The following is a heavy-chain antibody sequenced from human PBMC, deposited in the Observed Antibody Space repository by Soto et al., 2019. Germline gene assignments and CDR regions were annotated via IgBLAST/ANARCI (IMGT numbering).Heavy chain of an antibody. CDR2: IYYSESPSY. V-gene: IGHV4-30-4*02. J-gene: IGHJ5*02. D-gene: IGHD3-3*01. Sequence: PSETLSLTCAVYGGSFSDHYWSWIRQTPGKGLEWIGYIYYSESPSYSETTSYNPSLKSRVTISVDTANNQFSLRLTSVTAADTAVYYCARGWFWSGSFNWFDPWGQGTLGTVS. CDR1: GGSFSDHY. CDR3: ARGWFWSGSFNWFDP.